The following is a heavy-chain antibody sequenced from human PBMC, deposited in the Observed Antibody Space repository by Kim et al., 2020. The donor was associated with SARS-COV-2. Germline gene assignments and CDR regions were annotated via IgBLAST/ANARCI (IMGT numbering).Heavy chain of an antibody. Sequence: SETLSLTCTVSGGSISSYYWSWIRQPPGKGLEWIGYIYYSGSTNYNPSLKSRVTISVDTSKNQFSLKLSSVTAADTAVYYCARGSGDYDYVWGSYPLPDYWGQGTLVTVSS. D-gene: IGHD3-16*02. J-gene: IGHJ4*02. V-gene: IGHV4-59*13. CDR2: IYYSGST. CDR3: ARGSGDYDYVWGSYPLPDY. CDR1: GGSISSYY.